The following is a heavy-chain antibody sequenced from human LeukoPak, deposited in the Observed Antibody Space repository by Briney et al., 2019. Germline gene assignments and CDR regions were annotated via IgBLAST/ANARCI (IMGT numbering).Heavy chain of an antibody. CDR2: IHPSRAL. Sequence: SETLSLTCAVYGGSFSGYYWSWIRQSPGKGLEWIGEIHPSRALHYNPSLESRINISPDTSMNQFSLKMSSVTIADTAVYYCARGTDPYKVAYWGPGTLVTVSS. V-gene: IGHV4-34*01. J-gene: IGHJ4*02. CDR1: GGSFSGYY. CDR3: ARGTDPYKVAY. D-gene: IGHD1-1*01.